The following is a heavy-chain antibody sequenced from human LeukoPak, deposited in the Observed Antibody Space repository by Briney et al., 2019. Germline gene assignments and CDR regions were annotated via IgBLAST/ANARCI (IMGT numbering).Heavy chain of an antibody. V-gene: IGHV4-31*11. J-gene: IGHJ5*02. CDR2: IYYSGST. CDR3: ARASTSNWFDP. Sequence: SETLSLTCAVYGGSFSDYYWSWIRQHPGKGLEWIGYIYYSGSTYYNPSLKSRVTISVDTSKNQFSLKLSSVTAADTAVYYCARASTSNWFDPWGQGTLVTVSS. D-gene: IGHD5/OR15-5a*01. CDR1: GGSFSDYY.